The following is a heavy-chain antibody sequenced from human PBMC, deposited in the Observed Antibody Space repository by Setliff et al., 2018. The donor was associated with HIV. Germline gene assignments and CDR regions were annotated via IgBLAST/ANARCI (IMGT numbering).Heavy chain of an antibody. V-gene: IGHV1-24*01. J-gene: IGHJ5*02. CDR3: ATGKLSGSGSPIYNWFDP. CDR1: GYTLTELS. D-gene: IGHD3-10*01. Sequence: ASVKVSCKVSGYTLTELSMHWVRQAPGKGLEWMGGSDPEDGNKMYAQKLQGRVTMTEDTSTDTAYMELSSLRSEDTAVYYCATGKLSGSGSPIYNWFDPGAREPWSPSPQ. CDR2: SDPEDGNK.